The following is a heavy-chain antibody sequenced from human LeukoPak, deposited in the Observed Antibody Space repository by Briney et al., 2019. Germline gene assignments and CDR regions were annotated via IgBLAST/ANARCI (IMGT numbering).Heavy chain of an antibody. Sequence: ASVKVSCKASGYTFTSNYMHWVRQAPGQGLEWMGVIAPSSGTTSYAQKFQGRVTMTRDTSTSTLYMELSSLTSEDTAVYYCARASGSSAVPFDYWAREPRSPSPQ. V-gene: IGHV1-46*01. CDR3: ARASGSSAVPFDY. J-gene: IGHJ4*02. CDR1: GYTFTSNY. CDR2: IAPSSGTT. D-gene: IGHD3-10*01.